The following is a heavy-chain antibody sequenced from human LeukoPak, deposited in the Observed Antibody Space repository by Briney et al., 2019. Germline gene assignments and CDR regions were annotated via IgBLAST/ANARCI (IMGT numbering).Heavy chain of an antibody. D-gene: IGHD6-13*01. Sequence: SETLSLTCTVSGGSISSYYWGWIRQPPGKGLEWIGSIYYSGSTYYNPSLKSRVTISVDTSKNQFSLKLSSVTAADTAVYYCARDPGAAAGNFDYWGQGTLVTVSS. CDR2: IYYSGST. J-gene: IGHJ4*02. CDR1: GGSISSYY. CDR3: ARDPGAAAGNFDY. V-gene: IGHV4-39*07.